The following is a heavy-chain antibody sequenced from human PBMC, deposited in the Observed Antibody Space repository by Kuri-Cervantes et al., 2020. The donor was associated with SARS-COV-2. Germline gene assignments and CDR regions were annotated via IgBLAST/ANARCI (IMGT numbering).Heavy chain of an antibody. J-gene: IGHJ6*02. CDR2: ISAYNGNT. D-gene: IGHD6-13*01. CDR3: ARAPGSSSWYRYYYYYGMDV. V-gene: IGHV1-18*04. Sequence: ASVKVSCKASGYTFTSYGISWVRQAPGQGLEWMGWISAYNGNTNYAQKLQGRVTMTTDTSTSTAYMELRSLRSDDTAVYYCARAPGSSSWYRYYYYYGMDVWGQGTMVTVSS. CDR1: GYTFTSYG.